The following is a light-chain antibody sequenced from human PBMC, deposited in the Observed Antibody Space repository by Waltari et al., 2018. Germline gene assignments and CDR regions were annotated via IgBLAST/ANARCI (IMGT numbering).Light chain of an antibody. J-gene: IGLJ1*01. CDR3: QVWDSSAFYV. Sequence: SYELTQPLSVSVALGQTARITCGGNNIGSKNVHWYQQKPDQAPVLVIYRDSNRPSGIPERFSGSNSGNTATLTISRAQAGDEADYYCQVWDSSAFYVFGTGTKVTVL. V-gene: IGLV3-9*01. CDR1: NIGSKN. CDR2: RDS.